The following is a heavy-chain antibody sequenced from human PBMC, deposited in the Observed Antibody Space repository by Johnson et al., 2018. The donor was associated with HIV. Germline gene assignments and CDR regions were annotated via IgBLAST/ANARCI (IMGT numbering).Heavy chain of an antibody. J-gene: IGHJ3*02. Sequence: VQLVESGGGLVQPGGSLRLSCAASGFTFSSYWMTWVRQAPGKGLEWVANIKQDGSEKNYLDSVKGRFTISRDNAKNALFLHMNSLRVEDTAVYYCAKDQWSSSWTNDAFDIWGQGTKVSVSS. CDR1: GFTFSSYW. CDR2: IKQDGSEK. CDR3: AKDQWSSSWTNDAFDI. V-gene: IGHV3-7*01. D-gene: IGHD6-13*01.